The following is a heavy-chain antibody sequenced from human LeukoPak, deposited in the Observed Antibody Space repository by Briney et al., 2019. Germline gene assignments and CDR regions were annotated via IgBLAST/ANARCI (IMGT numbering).Heavy chain of an antibody. CDR3: ARARASYGFGEFNFDY. D-gene: IGHD3-10*01. J-gene: IGHJ4*02. V-gene: IGHV3-30-3*01. CDR1: GFTFSSYA. CDR2: ISYDGSNK. Sequence: SGRSLRLSCAASGFTFSSYAMHWVRQAPGKGLEWVAVISYDGSNKYYADSVKGRFTISRDNSKNTLYLQMNSLRAEDTAVYYCARARASYGFGEFNFDYWGQGTLVTVSS.